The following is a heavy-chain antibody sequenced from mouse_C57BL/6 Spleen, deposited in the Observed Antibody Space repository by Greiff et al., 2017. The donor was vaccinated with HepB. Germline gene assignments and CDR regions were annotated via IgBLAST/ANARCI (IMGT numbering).Heavy chain of an antibody. CDR2: INPNNGGT. CDR3: ARSWGNYVAWFAY. D-gene: IGHD2-1*01. Sequence: EVQLQQSGPELVKPGASVKISCKASGYTFTDYYMNWVKQSHGKSLEWIGDINPNNGGTSYNQKFKGKATLTVDKSSSTAYMELRSLTSEDSAVYYCARSWGNYVAWFAYWGQGTLVTVSA. J-gene: IGHJ3*01. CDR1: GYTFTDYY. V-gene: IGHV1-26*01.